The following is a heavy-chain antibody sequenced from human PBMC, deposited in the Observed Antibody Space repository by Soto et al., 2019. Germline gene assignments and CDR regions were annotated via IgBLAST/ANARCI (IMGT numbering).Heavy chain of an antibody. CDR3: ARRLRAGYSYGLDAFDI. J-gene: IGHJ3*02. CDR2: IYNSGST. Sequence: SETLSLTCAVSGGSISSGGYSWSWIRQPPGKGLEWIGYIYNSGSTYYKPSLKSRVTISVDRSKNQFSLKLSSVTAADTAVYYCARRLRAGYSYGLDAFDIWGQGTMVTVSS. CDR1: GGSISSGGYS. V-gene: IGHV4-30-2*01. D-gene: IGHD5-18*01.